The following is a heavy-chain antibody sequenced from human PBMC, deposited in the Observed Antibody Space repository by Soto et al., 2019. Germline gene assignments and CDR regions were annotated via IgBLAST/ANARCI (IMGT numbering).Heavy chain of an antibody. Sequence: GGSLRLSCVASGFSFSNYWMTWVRQAPGKGLEWVANIKPDGTQKYYVDSVKGRFTISRDNAKISLYLQMNSLRVEDTAMYYCSRAGLLHAEDYWGQGTLVTVSS. CDR2: IKPDGTQK. CDR1: GFSFSNYW. CDR3: SRAGLLHAEDY. D-gene: IGHD1-26*01. J-gene: IGHJ4*02. V-gene: IGHV3-7*01.